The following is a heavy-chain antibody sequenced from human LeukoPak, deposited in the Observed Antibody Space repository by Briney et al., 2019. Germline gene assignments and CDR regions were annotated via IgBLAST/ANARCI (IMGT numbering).Heavy chain of an antibody. V-gene: IGHV1-2*04. CDR3: ARDMGSSWYSIDY. D-gene: IGHD6-13*01. CDR1: GYTFTGYY. CDR2: INPNSGGT. J-gene: IGHJ4*02. Sequence: GASVEVSCKASGYTFTGYYMHWVRQAPGQGLEWMGWINPNSGGTNYAQKFQGWVTMTRDTSISTAYMELSRLRSDDTAVYYCARDMGSSWYSIDYWGQGTLVTVSS.